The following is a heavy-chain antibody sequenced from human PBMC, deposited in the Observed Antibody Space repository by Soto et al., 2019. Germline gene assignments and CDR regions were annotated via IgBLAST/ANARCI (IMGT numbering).Heavy chain of an antibody. Sequence: GGSLRLSCAASGFTFSSYAMSWVRQAPGKGLEWVSAISGSGGSTYYADSGKGRFAISRDNSKNTLYLQMNSLRAEGTDVYYCAKEVNYYESSGYDAFDIWGQGTMVTVSS. V-gene: IGHV3-23*01. D-gene: IGHD3-22*01. CDR2: ISGSGGST. CDR3: AKEVNYYESSGYDAFDI. J-gene: IGHJ3*02. CDR1: GFTFSSYA.